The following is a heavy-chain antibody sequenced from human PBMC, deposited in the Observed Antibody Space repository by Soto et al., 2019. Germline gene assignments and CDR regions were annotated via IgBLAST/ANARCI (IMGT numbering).Heavy chain of an antibody. Sequence: QLTLKESGPTLVKPTQTLTLNCTFSGFSLSSTSMAVGWIRQPPGNALEWLSLIYWDDDKRYSQFLKSRLTITKDTSKNQVVLTMSNMDPVDTARYYCAHIVVAGLGYYFDYWGQGTLVTVSS. CDR1: GFSLSSTSMA. V-gene: IGHV2-5*02. D-gene: IGHD6-19*01. CDR3: AHIVVAGLGYYFDY. J-gene: IGHJ4*02. CDR2: IYWDDDK.